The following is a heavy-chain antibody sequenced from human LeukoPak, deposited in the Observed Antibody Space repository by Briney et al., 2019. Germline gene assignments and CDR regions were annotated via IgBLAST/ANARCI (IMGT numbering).Heavy chain of an antibody. CDR3: ARRVGYGSGSDYYYGMDV. J-gene: IGHJ6*02. CDR2: IYPGDSDT. CDR1: GYSFTSYW. Sequence: GESLKISCKGSGYSFTSYWIGWVRQMPGKGLERMGIIYPGDSDTRYSPSFQGQVTISADKSISTAYLQWSSLKASDTAMYYCARRVGYGSGSDYYYGMDVWGQGTTVTVSS. D-gene: IGHD3-10*01. V-gene: IGHV5-51*01.